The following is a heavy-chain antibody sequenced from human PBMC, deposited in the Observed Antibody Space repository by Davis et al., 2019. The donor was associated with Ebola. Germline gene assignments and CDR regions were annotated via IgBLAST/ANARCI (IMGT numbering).Heavy chain of an antibody. CDR2: IWYDGCNK. CDR3: ARDGPRPYSSSWPYRNYFDY. V-gene: IGHV3-33*01. Sequence: GESLKIPCAASGFTFSSYGMHRVRQAPGKGLEWVAVIWYDGCNKYYADSVKGRFTISRDNSKNTLYLQMNSLRAEDTAVYYCARDGPRPYSSSWPYRNYFDYWGQGTLVTVSS. CDR1: GFTFSSYG. D-gene: IGHD6-13*01. J-gene: IGHJ4*02.